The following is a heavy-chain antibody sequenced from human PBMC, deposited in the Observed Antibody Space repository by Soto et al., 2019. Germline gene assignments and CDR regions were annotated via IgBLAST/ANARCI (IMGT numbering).Heavy chain of an antibody. Sequence: ASVKVSCKASGYTFTSYDINWVRQATGQGLEWMGWMNPNSGNTGYAQKFQGRVTMTRNTSISTAYMELSSLRSEDTAVYYCARGRGSSRTRLNWGVLYGYYYGMDVWGQGTTVTVSS. CDR2: MNPNSGNT. V-gene: IGHV1-8*01. J-gene: IGHJ6*02. CDR3: ARGRGSSRTRLNWGVLYGYYYGMDV. CDR1: GYTFTSYD. D-gene: IGHD7-27*01.